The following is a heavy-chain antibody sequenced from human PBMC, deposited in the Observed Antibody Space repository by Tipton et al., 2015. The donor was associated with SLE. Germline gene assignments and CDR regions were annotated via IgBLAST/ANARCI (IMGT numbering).Heavy chain of an antibody. J-gene: IGHJ3*02. CDR1: GGSFSGYY. V-gene: IGHV4-34*01. CDR2: INHSGST. CDR3: ARHRWRWNDAFDI. D-gene: IGHD5-24*01. Sequence: TLSLTCAVYGGSFSGYYWSWIRQPPGKGLEWIGEINHSGSTNYNPSLKSRVTISVDTSKNRFSLKLSSVTAADTAVYYCARHRWRWNDAFDIWGQGTMVTVSS.